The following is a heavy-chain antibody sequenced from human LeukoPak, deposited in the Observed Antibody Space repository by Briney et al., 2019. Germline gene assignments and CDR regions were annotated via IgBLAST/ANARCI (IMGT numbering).Heavy chain of an antibody. CDR2: IDYDGGSG. Sequence: GGSLRLSCEASGFTFNNYVMTWVRQAPGKGLEWVSSIDYDGGSGHYADSVKGRFTISRDNSNNTLFLHLNSLRGEDTAVYYCTRNSGWYGLSWGQGTLVTVSS. V-gene: IGHV3-23*01. CDR3: TRNSGWYGLS. D-gene: IGHD6-19*01. CDR1: GFTFNNYV. J-gene: IGHJ1*01.